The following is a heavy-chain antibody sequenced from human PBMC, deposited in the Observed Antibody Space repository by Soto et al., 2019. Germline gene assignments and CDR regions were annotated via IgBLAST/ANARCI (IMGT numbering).Heavy chain of an antibody. CDR3: ARVYCSTTTCYGYYAMDV. V-gene: IGHV1-3*01. CDR2: INAGDGNT. CDR1: GYTFTNYS. Sequence: ASVKVPCKAFGYTFTNYSMHWVRQAPGQGLEWMGWINAGDGNTKYSQKFQDRVTITRDTSASTAYMELSSLRSEDTAVYYCARVYCSTTTCYGYYAMDVWGQGTTVTVSS. J-gene: IGHJ6*02. D-gene: IGHD2-2*01.